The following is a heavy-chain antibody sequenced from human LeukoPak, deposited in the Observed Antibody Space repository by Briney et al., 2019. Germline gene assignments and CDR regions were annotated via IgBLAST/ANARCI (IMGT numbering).Heavy chain of an antibody. Sequence: GGSPRLSCAASGFTFSSYEMNWVRQAPGKGLEWVSYISSSGSTIYYADSVKGRFTISRDNAKNSLYLQMNSLRAEDTAVYYCARGPDYYGSGSYRWGQGTLVTVSS. CDR2: ISSSGSTI. D-gene: IGHD3-10*01. V-gene: IGHV3-48*03. CDR1: GFTFSSYE. J-gene: IGHJ4*02. CDR3: ARGPDYYGSGSYR.